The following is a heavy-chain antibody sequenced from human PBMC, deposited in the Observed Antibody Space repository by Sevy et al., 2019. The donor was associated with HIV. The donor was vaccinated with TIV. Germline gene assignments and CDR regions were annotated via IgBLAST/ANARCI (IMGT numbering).Heavy chain of an antibody. CDR2: ISYDGSNE. D-gene: IGHD6-13*01. J-gene: IGHJ6*02. Sequence: GSLRLSCAASGFTFSSFAMYWVRQAPGKGLEWVAVISYDGSNEYYADSVKGRFTISRDNSKNTLYLQVNSLRAEDTAVYYCARDPHSSTSYYYYDLDVWGQGTTVTVSS. CDR1: GFTFSSFA. V-gene: IGHV3-30-3*01. CDR3: ARDPHSSTSYYYYDLDV.